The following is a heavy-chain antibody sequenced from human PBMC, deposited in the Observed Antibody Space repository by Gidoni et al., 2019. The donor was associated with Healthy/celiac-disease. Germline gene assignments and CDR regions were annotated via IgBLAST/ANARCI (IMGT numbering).Heavy chain of an antibody. CDR1: GFPFSSYA. J-gene: IGHJ4*02. CDR2: ISGSGGST. V-gene: IGHV3-23*01. D-gene: IGHD5-18*01. Sequence: EVQLLESGGGLVQPGGSLRLSCAASGFPFSSYAMSWVRQAPGKGLEWVSAISGSGGSTYYADSVKGRFTISRDNSKNTLYLQMNSLRAEDTAVYYCAKRGEGIQLWLVSDYWGQGTLVTVSS. CDR3: AKRGEGIQLWLVSDY.